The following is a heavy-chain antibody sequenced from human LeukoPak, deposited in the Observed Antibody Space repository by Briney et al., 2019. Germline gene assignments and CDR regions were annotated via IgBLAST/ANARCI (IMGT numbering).Heavy chain of an antibody. D-gene: IGHD5-24*01. CDR1: GFTFSSHW. CDR3: VRDGDDFNFDY. V-gene: IGHV3-74*01. CDR2: VKGDGTFT. Sequence: GGSLRLSCAPSGFTFSSHWMHWVPQAPGKGLVWVSRVKGDGTFTNYADSVYGRFTISRDNAKNTLYLHMHSLRAEDTAVYYCVRDGDDFNFDYWGQGNLVTVSS. J-gene: IGHJ4*02.